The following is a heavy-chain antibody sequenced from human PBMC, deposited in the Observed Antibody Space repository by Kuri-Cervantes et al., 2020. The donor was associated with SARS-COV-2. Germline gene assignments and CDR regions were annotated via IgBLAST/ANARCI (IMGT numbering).Heavy chain of an antibody. Sequence: SENVSCKVSGYTLHELSMHWVRQAPGKGLEWMGGFDPEDGETIYAQKFQGRVTMTEDTSTDTAYMELSSLRSEDTAVYYCATARFQWELLPLSSWGQGTLVTVSS. CDR1: GYTLHELS. CDR3: ATARFQWELLPLSS. J-gene: IGHJ5*02. CDR2: FDPEDGET. V-gene: IGHV1-24*01. D-gene: IGHD1-26*01.